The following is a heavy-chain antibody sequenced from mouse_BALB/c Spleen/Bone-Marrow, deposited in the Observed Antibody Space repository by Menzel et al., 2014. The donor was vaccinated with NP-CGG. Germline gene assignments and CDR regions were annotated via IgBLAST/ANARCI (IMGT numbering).Heavy chain of an antibody. V-gene: IGHV1-69*02. CDR1: GYTFTSYW. CDR2: IDPSDSET. CDR3: ARSHGYYPYWYFDV. Sequence: QVQLQQSGAELVKPGAPAKLSCKASGYTFTSYWMNWVKQRPGLGLEWIGRIDPSDSETHYNQKFKDKATLTVDKSSSTAYIQLSSLTSEDSAVYYCARSHGYYPYWYFDVWGAGTTVTVPS. J-gene: IGHJ1*01. D-gene: IGHD2-3*01.